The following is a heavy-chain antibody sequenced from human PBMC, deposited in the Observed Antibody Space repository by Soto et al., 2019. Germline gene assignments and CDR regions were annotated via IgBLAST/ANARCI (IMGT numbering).Heavy chain of an antibody. CDR2: INAGNGNT. J-gene: IGHJ4*02. CDR3: ARGISSYYDFWSGSQPLDY. CDR1: GYTFTSYA. V-gene: IGHV1-3*01. D-gene: IGHD3-3*01. Sequence: ASVKVSCKASGYTFTSYAMHWVRQAPGQRLEWMGWINAGNGNTKYSRKFQGRVTITRDTSASTAYMELSSLRSEDTAVYYCARGISSYYDFWSGSQPLDYWGQGTLVTVSS.